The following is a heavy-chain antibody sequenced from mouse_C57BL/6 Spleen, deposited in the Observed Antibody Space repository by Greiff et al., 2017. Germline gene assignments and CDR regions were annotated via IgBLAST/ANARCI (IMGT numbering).Heavy chain of an antibody. Sequence: QVQLQQSGPELVKPGASVKISCKASGYAFSSSWMNWVKQRPGKGLEWIGRIYPGDGDTNYNGKVKGKATLTADKSSSTAYMQLSSLTSEDSAVYFCANYYYGSSPYAMDYWGQGTSVTVSS. CDR3: ANYYYGSSPYAMDY. CDR1: GYAFSSSW. J-gene: IGHJ4*01. CDR2: IYPGDGDT. V-gene: IGHV1-82*01. D-gene: IGHD1-1*01.